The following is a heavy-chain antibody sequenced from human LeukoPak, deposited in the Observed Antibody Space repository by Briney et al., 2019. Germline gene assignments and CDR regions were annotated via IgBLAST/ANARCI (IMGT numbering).Heavy chain of an antibody. CDR1: GFTVSSNY. D-gene: IGHD3-3*01. CDR2: IYSGGST. CDR3: ARDLSDFWSGYYRNHWFDP. J-gene: IGHJ5*02. V-gene: IGHV3-53*01. Sequence: GGSLRLSCAASGFTVSSNYMSWVRQAPGKGLEWVSVIYSGGSTYYADSVKGRFTISRDNSKNTLYLQMNSLRAEDTAVYYCARDLSDFWSGYYRNHWFDPWGQGTLVTVSS.